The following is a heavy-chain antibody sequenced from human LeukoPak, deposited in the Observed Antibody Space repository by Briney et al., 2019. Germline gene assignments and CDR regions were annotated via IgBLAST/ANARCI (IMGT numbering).Heavy chain of an antibody. J-gene: IGHJ5*02. CDR2: IYSGGTT. Sequence: GESLKISCAASGFTVSDNYMSWVRQAPGKGLEWVAVIYSGGTTYYAASVKGRFTISRDSSKNTLDLQMNSLRPEDTAVYFCARDQGCTSATCRNNWFDPWGQGTLVTVSS. CDR3: ARDQGCTSATCRNNWFDP. CDR1: GFTVSDNY. V-gene: IGHV3-66*02. D-gene: IGHD2-2*01.